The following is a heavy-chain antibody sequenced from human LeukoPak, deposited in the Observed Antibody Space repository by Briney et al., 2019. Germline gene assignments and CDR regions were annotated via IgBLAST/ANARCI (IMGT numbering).Heavy chain of an antibody. V-gene: IGHV1-2*02. CDR2: INPNSGGT. Sequence: ASVKVSCKASRYTFTGYYMHWVRQAPGQGLEWMGWINPNSGGTNYAQKFQGRVTMTRDTSISTAYMELSRLRSDDTAVYYCARDFLYGSGSFDYWGQGTLVTVSS. CDR1: RYTFTGYY. CDR3: ARDFLYGSGSFDY. J-gene: IGHJ4*02. D-gene: IGHD3-10*01.